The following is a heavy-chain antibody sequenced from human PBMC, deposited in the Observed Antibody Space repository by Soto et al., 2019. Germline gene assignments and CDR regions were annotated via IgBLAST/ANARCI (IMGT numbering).Heavy chain of an antibody. V-gene: IGHV1-69*12. D-gene: IGHD4-4*01. J-gene: IGHJ6*02. CDR2: IIPLFRTT. Sequence: QVQLVQSGAEMKEPGSSVKVSCKTSGGTFSSSAISWLRQAPGQGLEWMGGIIPLFRTTEYAQKFQGRVTIAADESTSTAYMELSSLRSEDTAVYYCARDNDRLQLGGNYYYSLDVWGQGPTITVSS. CDR3: ARDNDRLQLGGNYYYSLDV. CDR1: GGTFSSSA.